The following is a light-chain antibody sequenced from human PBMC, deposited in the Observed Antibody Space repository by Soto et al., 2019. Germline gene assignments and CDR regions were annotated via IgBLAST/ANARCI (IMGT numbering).Light chain of an antibody. CDR3: QQRSDWPIT. CDR2: DAS. J-gene: IGKJ5*01. CDR1: QSVSSY. V-gene: IGKV3-11*01. Sequence: EIVLTQSPATLSLSPGEGATLSCRASQSVSSYLAWYQQKPGQAPRLLIYDASNRATGIPARFSGSGSETDFTLTISRLEPEDFAVYYCQQRSDWPITFGQGTRLEIK.